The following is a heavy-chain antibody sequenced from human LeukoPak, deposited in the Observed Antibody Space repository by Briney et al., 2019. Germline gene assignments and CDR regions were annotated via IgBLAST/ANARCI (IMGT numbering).Heavy chain of an antibody. V-gene: IGHV4-59*08. CDR1: SGSISSYY. J-gene: IGHJ4*02. CDR3: ARLGSYCFDC. Sequence: SETLSLTCTVSSGSISSYYWSWIRQPPGKGLEWIGYIYYRGNTNYNPSLKSRVTISIDTSENQFSLKLSSGTAADTAVYYCARLGSYCFDCWGQGTLVTVSS. CDR2: IYYRGNT. D-gene: IGHD1-26*01.